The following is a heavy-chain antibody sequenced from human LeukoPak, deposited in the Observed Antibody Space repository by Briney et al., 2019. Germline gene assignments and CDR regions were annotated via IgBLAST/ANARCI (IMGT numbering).Heavy chain of an antibody. CDR1: GYTFTDYY. CDR2: INPNSGGT. V-gene: IGHV1-2*02. Sequence: ASVKVSCKASGYTFTDYYLHWVRQAPGQGLEWMGLINPNSGGTNYAQTFQCRVTMTRDTTITTAYLELSRLRSEDTAVYYCARIGYNRYFDYWGQGTLVTVSS. CDR3: ARIGYNRYFDY. D-gene: IGHD5-24*01. J-gene: IGHJ4*02.